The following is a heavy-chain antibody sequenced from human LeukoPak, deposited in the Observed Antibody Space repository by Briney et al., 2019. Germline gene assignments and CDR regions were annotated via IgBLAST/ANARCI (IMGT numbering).Heavy chain of an antibody. D-gene: IGHD3-9*01. CDR3: ASLTGDDILTGYPATDY. J-gene: IGHJ4*02. CDR2: IYYSGST. V-gene: IGHV4-39*07. CDR1: GGSISSSSYY. Sequence: KPSETLSFTCTVSGGSISSSSYYWGWIRQPPGKGLEWIGSIYYSGSTYYNPSLKSRVTISVDTSKNQFSLKLSSVTAADTAVYYCASLTGDDILTGYPATDYWGQGTLVTVSS.